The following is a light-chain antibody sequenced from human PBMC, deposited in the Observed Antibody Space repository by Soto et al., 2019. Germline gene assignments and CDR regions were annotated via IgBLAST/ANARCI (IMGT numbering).Light chain of an antibody. V-gene: IGKV3-20*01. Sequence: EFVLTQSPGTLSLSPGERATLSCRASQSIDSIYLAWYQQKPGQAPRLLIRGASRRATGIPDRFSGSGSGKDFTLTISGLEPEDFPVYYCQHYDIYPWTVGQGTKVDSK. CDR2: GAS. J-gene: IGKJ1*01. CDR3: QHYDIYPWT. CDR1: QSIDSIY.